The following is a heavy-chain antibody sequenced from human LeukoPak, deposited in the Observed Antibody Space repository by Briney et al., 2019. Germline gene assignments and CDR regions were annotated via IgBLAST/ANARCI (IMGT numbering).Heavy chain of an antibody. D-gene: IGHD2-2*01. CDR2: IYAGGFT. V-gene: IGHV3-53*01. Sequence: GSLRLSCAASGSTVSSNYMSWVRQAPGKGLEWVSVIYAGGFTFYTDSVEGRFTISRDNSKNTLYLQMNSLRAEDTAMYYCARGRGYCSSTTCYLPFDFWGQGTLVTVSS. J-gene: IGHJ4*02. CDR3: ARGRGYCSSTTCYLPFDF. CDR1: GSTVSSNY.